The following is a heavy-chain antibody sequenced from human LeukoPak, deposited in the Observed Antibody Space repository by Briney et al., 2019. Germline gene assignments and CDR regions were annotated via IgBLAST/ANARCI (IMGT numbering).Heavy chain of an antibody. Sequence: PSETLSLTCTVSGGSISSSSYYWGWIRQPPGKGLEWIGSIYHSGSTNYNPSLKSRVTISLDTSKNQFSLKLSSVTAADTAVYYCARGRNAMVRGAIGQTSLYYSSYYMDVWGIGTTVTVSS. CDR1: GGSISSSSYY. V-gene: IGHV4-39*07. CDR3: ARGRNAMVRGAIGQTSLYYSSYYMDV. J-gene: IGHJ6*03. CDR2: IYHSGST. D-gene: IGHD3-10*01.